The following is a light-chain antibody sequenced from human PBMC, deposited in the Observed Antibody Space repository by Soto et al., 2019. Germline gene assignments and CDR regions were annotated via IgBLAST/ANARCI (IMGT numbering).Light chain of an antibody. CDR2: DVS. Sequence: QSALTQPASVSGSPGQSITISCTGTSSDIGGYNYVSWYQQHPGKAPKLMIYDVSNRPSGVSNRLSGSKSGNTASLTISGLQAEDEADYYCSSYTSSSTLRGVFGTGTQLTVL. V-gene: IGLV2-14*03. CDR3: SSYTSSSTLRGV. J-gene: IGLJ1*01. CDR1: SSDIGGYNY.